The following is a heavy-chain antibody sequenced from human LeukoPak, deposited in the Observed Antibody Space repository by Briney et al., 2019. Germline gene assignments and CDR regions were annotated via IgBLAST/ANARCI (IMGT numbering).Heavy chain of an antibody. J-gene: IGHJ3*02. Sequence: GGSLRLSCAASGFTFSSYSMNWVRQAPGKGLEWVSYISSSSSTIYYADSVKGRFTISRDNAKNSLYLQMNSLRAEDTAVYYCARDHPESHNAFDIWGQGTMVTVSS. CDR2: ISSSSSTI. CDR1: GFTFSSYS. V-gene: IGHV3-48*01. CDR3: ARDHPESHNAFDI.